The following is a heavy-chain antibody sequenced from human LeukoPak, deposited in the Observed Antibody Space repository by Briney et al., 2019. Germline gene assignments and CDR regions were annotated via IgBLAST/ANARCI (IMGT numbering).Heavy chain of an antibody. V-gene: IGHV1-69*06. J-gene: IGHJ4*02. CDR2: IIPIFGTA. D-gene: IGHD5-12*01. Sequence: ASVKVSCKASGGTFSSYAISWVRQAPGQGLEWMGRIIPIFGTANYAQKFQGRVTITADKSTSTAYMELSSLRSEDTAVYYCARHLDIVATTLIDYWGQGTLVTVSS. CDR1: GGTFSSYA. CDR3: ARHLDIVATTLIDY.